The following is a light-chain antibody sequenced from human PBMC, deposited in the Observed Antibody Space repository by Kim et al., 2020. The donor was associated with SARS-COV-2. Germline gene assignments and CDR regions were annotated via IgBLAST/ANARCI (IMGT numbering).Light chain of an antibody. CDR3: NSRDSSGYHVV. CDR1: CLKTSY. V-gene: IGLV3-19*01. CDR2: GKN. Sequence: SSELTQDPAVSVALVQTVRITFQGDCLKTSYASWYQQKPGQAPVLVLYGKNDRPSGIPDRFSGSTSLNTASLTITGAQAEDEADYYCNSRDSSGYHVVFGGGTQLTVL. J-gene: IGLJ2*01.